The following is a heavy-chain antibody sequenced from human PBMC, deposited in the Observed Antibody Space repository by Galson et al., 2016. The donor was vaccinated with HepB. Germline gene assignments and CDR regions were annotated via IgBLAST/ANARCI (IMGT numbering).Heavy chain of an antibody. D-gene: IGHD1-26*01. CDR2: IYRGGRT. CDR3: ARAGSGTYFDYYYGTDV. CDR1: GFTVSKNH. V-gene: IGHV3-53*01. Sequence: SLRLSCAASGFTVSKNHMTWVRQAPGKGLEWVSIIYRGGRTYYADSVKGRFSISRDNSQNILYLQVNSLRAEDSAVYYCARAGSGTYFDYYYGTDVWGQGTTVTVSS. J-gene: IGHJ6*02.